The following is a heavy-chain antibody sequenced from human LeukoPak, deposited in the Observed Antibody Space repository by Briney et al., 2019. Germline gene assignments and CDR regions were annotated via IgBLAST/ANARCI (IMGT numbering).Heavy chain of an antibody. CDR2: IYYSGST. V-gene: IGHV4-30-4*01. CDR3: ARRGGKLLGEATGTYYYYMDV. J-gene: IGHJ6*03. Sequence: SQTLSLTCTVSGGSISSGDYYWSWIRQPPGKGLEWIGYIYYSGSTYYNPSLKSRVTISVDTSKNQFSLKLSSVTAADTAVYYCARRGGKLLGEATGTYYYYMDVWGKGTTVTVSS. D-gene: IGHD3-16*01. CDR1: GGSISSGDYY.